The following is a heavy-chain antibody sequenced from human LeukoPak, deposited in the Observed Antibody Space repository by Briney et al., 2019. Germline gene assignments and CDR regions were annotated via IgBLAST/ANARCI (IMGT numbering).Heavy chain of an antibody. CDR1: GGSISSYY. V-gene: IGHV4-59*01. CDR2: IYYSGST. CDR3: ARGGYSYGHYFDY. J-gene: IGHJ4*02. D-gene: IGHD5-18*01. Sequence: KPSETLSLTCTVSGGSISSYYWSWIRQAPGKGLEWIGYIYYSGSTNYNPSLKSRVTISVDTSKNQFSLKLSSVTAADTAVYYCARGGYSYGHYFDYWGQGTLVTVSS.